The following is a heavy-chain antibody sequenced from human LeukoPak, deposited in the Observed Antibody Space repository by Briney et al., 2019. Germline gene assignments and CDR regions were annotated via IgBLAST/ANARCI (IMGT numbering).Heavy chain of an antibody. CDR1: GFTFDDYA. CDR3: AKGAIYYGSGSPLEYFQH. V-gene: IGHV3-9*03. CDR2: ISWNSGSI. D-gene: IGHD3-10*01. J-gene: IGHJ1*01. Sequence: GGSLRLSCAASGFTFDDYAMHWVRQAPGKGLEWVSGISWNSGSIGYADSVKGRFTISRDNAENSLYLQMNSLRAEDMALYYCAKGAIYYGSGSPLEYFQHWGQGTLVTVSS.